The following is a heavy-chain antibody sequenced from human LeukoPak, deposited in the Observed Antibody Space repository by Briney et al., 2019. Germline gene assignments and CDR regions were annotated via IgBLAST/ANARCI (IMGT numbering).Heavy chain of an antibody. V-gene: IGHV1-2*02. J-gene: IGHJ4*02. Sequence: ASVKVSCKASGYTFSGNYMHWVRQAPGQGLEWMGWINPNSGDTNYAQKFQGRVTMTRDTSISTAYMELSNLRSDDTAIYYCAKNGWPLDYWGRGTLVTVSS. CDR1: GYTFSGNY. CDR2: INPNSGDT. D-gene: IGHD6-19*01. CDR3: AKNGWPLDY.